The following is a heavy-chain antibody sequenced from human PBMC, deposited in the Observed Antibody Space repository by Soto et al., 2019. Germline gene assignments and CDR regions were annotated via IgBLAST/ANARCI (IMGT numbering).Heavy chain of an antibody. CDR2: ISGSGGST. V-gene: IGHV3-23*01. CDR1: GFTFSSYA. Sequence: GGSLRLSCAASGFTFSSYAMSWVRQAPGKGLEWVSAISGSGGSTYYADSVKGRFTISRDNSKNTLYLQMNSLRAEDTAVYYCANGDYSQYYYYGMDGWGQGTTVTVSS. D-gene: IGHD4-17*01. CDR3: ANGDYSQYYYYGMDG. J-gene: IGHJ6*02.